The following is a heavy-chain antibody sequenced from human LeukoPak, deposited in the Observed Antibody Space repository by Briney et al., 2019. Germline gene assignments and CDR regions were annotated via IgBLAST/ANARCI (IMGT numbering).Heavy chain of an antibody. J-gene: IGHJ5*01. CDR2: ISYDGSNK. CDR1: GFTFSSYA. CDR3: AKDPETYSSRWFDS. D-gene: IGHD2-21*01. V-gene: IGHV3-30*04. Sequence: GGSLRLSCAASGFTFSSYAMHWVRQAPGKGLEWVAVISYDGSNKYYADSVKGRFTISRDNSKNTLHLHMNSLRVEDTAVYYCAKDPETYSSRWFDSWGQGTLVTVSS.